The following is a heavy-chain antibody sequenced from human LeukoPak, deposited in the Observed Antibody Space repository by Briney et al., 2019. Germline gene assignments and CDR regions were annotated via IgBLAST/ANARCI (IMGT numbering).Heavy chain of an antibody. D-gene: IGHD4-17*01. V-gene: IGHV3-48*01. Sequence: PGGSLRLSCAASGFTFSSYSMNWVRQAPGKGLEWVSYISSSSSTIYYADSVKGRFTISRDNAKNSLYLQMNSLRAEDTALYYCARALNDYGDYVFDSWGQGTLVTVSS. CDR1: GFTFSSYS. CDR2: ISSSSSTI. CDR3: ARALNDYGDYVFDS. J-gene: IGHJ4*02.